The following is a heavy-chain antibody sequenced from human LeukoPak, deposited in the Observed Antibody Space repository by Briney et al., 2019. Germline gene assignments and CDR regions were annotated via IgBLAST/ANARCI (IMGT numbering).Heavy chain of an antibody. V-gene: IGHV4-59*08. CDR2: IYYSGST. Sequence: KTSETLSLTCTVSGGSISSYYWSWIRQPPGKGLEWIGYIYYSGSTNYNPSLKSRVTISVDTSENQFSLRLSSVTAADAAVYYCARHSGGWYLDSWGQGTLVTVS. CDR3: ARHSGGWYLDS. D-gene: IGHD6-19*01. CDR1: GGSISSYY. J-gene: IGHJ4*02.